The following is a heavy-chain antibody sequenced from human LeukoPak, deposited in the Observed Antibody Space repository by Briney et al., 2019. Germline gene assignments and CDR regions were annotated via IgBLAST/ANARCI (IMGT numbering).Heavy chain of an antibody. D-gene: IGHD6-13*01. V-gene: IGHV4-61*02. CDR1: GGSISSGSYY. J-gene: IGHJ4*02. CDR2: IYTSGST. CDR3: ARDPYSSSWYAFDY. Sequence: NPSETLSLTCTASGGSISSGSYYWSWIRQPAGKGLEWIGRIYTSGSTNYNPSLKSRVTISVDTSKNQFSLKLSSVTAADTAVYYCARDPYSSSWYAFDYWGQGTLVTVSS.